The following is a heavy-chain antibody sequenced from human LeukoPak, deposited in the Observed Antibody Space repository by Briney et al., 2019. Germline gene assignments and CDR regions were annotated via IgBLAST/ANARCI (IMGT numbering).Heavy chain of an antibody. CDR2: INSDGSST. CDR3: ARAQYVLLWYGDWYFDL. Sequence: GGSLRLSCAASGFTFSSYWMHWVRQAPGKGLVWVSRINSDGSSTSYADSVKGRFTISRDNAKNTLHLQMNSLRAEDTAVYYCARAQYVLLWYGDWYFDLWGRGTLVTVSS. D-gene: IGHD3-10*01. V-gene: IGHV3-74*01. J-gene: IGHJ2*01. CDR1: GFTFSSYW.